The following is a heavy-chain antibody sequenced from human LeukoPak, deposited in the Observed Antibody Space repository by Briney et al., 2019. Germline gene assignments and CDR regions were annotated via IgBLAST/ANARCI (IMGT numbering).Heavy chain of an antibody. CDR3: AGGDYSSSFDF. V-gene: IGHV4-4*02. Sequence: SETLSLTCAVSGGSISSSNWWSWVRQPPGKGLEWIGEVYHSGSTNNNPSLKSRVTISIDKSKHQFSLKLTSVTAAGTAVYYCAGGDYSSSFDFWGQGTMVTVSS. D-gene: IGHD6-13*01. CDR1: GGSISSSNW. J-gene: IGHJ3*01. CDR2: VYHSGST.